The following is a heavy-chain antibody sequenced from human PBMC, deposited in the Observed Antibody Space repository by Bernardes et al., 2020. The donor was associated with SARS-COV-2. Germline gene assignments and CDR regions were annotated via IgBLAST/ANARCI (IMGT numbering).Heavy chain of an antibody. D-gene: IGHD3-22*01. Sequence: GGSLRLSCAASGFTFTSYAMCWVRQAPGKGLEWVSRIIGSGATTYYADSVKGRFTISRDHSKKTVFLQMNSLRAEDTGVYYCAKGGRDFHETSGTEYWGQGTRVSV. V-gene: IGHV3-23*01. CDR3: AKGGRDFHETSGTEY. CDR1: GFTFTSYA. J-gene: IGHJ4*02. CDR2: IIGSGATT.